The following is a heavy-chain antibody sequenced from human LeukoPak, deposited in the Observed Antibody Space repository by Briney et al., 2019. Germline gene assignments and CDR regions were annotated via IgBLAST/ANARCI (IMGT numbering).Heavy chain of an antibody. J-gene: IGHJ4*02. V-gene: IGHV1-46*01. CDR1: GYTFTSYY. CDR2: INPSGGST. Sequence: ASVKVSCKASGYTFTSYYMHWVRQAPGQGLEWMGIINPSGGSTSYAQKFQGRVTMTRDTSISTAYMELSRLRSDDTAVYYCARALTRIYGDSLDFDYWGQGTLVTVSS. CDR3: ARALTRIYGDSLDFDY. D-gene: IGHD4-17*01.